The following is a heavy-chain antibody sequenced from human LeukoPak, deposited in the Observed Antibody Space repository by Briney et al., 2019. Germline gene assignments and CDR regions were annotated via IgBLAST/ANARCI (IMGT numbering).Heavy chain of an antibody. V-gene: IGHV4-34*01. J-gene: IGHJ6*02. CDR1: GGSFSGYY. CDR3: ARESRYFDWLLSDYYYYGMDV. D-gene: IGHD3-9*01. Sequence: PSETLSLTCAVYGGSFSGYYWSWIRQPPGKGLEWIGEINHSGSTNYNPSLKSRVTISVDTSKNQFSLKLSSVTAADTVVYYCARESRYFDWLLSDYYYYGMDVWGQGTTVTVSS. CDR2: INHSGST.